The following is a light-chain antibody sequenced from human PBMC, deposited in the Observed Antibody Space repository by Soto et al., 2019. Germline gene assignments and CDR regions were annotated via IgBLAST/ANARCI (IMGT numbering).Light chain of an antibody. CDR2: EVS. Sequence: QSALTQPPSVSGSPGQSVTISCTGTSSDVDGYNRVSWYQQPPGTAPKLMIYEVSNRPSGVPDRFSGSKSGDTASLTISALQAEDEAIYYCSFYSPSGVVFGGGTKVTVL. J-gene: IGLJ2*01. CDR3: SFYSPSGVV. CDR1: SSDVDGYNR. V-gene: IGLV2-18*01.